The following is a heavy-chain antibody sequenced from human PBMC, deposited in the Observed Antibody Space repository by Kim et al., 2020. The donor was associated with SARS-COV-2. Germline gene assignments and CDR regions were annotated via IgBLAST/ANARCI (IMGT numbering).Heavy chain of an antibody. CDR2: ISKDGSDK. Sequence: GGSLRLSCVASGFTFSDSGMHWVRQAPGRGLEWVAVISKDGSDKQYADSVKDRFIISRDNAKSTVFLQMNSLGAEDTSVYYCARDVGGSIDYWGQGTQVTVSS. J-gene: IGHJ4*02. CDR3: ARDVGGSIDY. CDR1: GFTFSDSG. D-gene: IGHD2-15*01. V-gene: IGHV3-30-3*01.